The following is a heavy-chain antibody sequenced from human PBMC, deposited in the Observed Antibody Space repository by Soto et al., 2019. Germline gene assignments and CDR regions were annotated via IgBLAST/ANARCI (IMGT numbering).Heavy chain of an antibody. V-gene: IGHV3-23*04. CDR3: AAPRAAVPHTRYFDP. D-gene: IGHD6-13*01. CDR2: IGSGSRGT. J-gene: IGHJ5*02. Sequence: EAQLVESGGGLVQPGGSLRLSCAASGFAFSNFAMSWVRQAPGKGLEWVSAIGSGSRGTHYAESVEDRFTISRDDSKNTPYLQLNSLTAADTAVYYCAAPRAAVPHTRYFDPWGQGTPVTVSP. CDR1: GFAFSNFA.